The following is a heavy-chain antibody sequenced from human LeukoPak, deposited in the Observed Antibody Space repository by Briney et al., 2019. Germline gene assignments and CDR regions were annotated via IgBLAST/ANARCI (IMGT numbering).Heavy chain of an antibody. J-gene: IGHJ4*02. CDR1: GFTFSGYP. D-gene: IGHD6-13*01. Sequence: PGGSLRLSCAASGFTFSGYPMHWVRQAPGKGLEWVAVISYDGSNKYYADSVKGRFTISRDNSKNTLYLQMNNLRAEDTAVYYCARETSAFDYWGQGTLVTVSS. CDR3: ARETSAFDY. CDR2: ISYDGSNK. V-gene: IGHV3-30-3*01.